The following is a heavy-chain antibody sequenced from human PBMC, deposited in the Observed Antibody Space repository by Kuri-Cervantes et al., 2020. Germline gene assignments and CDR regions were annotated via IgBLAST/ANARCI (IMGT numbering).Heavy chain of an antibody. CDR3: HGDYVGQDGWPTDY. D-gene: IGHD4-17*01. CDR2: ISSSSSYI. J-gene: IGHJ4*02. Sequence: GGSLRLSCAASGFTFSSYSMNWVRQAPGKGLEWVSSISSSSSYIYYADSVKGRFTISRDNAKNSLYLQMNSLRAEDTAVYYCHGDYVGQDGWPTDYWGRGTLVTVSS. CDR1: GFTFSSYS. V-gene: IGHV3-21*01.